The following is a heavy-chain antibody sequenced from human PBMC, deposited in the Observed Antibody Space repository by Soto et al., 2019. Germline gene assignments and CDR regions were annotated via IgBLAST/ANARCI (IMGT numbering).Heavy chain of an antibody. V-gene: IGHV1-18*01. CDR3: ARSPRNSGYDLMRSYYYYYGMDV. CDR1: GYTFTSYG. J-gene: IGHJ6*02. D-gene: IGHD5-12*01. CDR2: ISAYNGNT. Sequence: ASVKVSCKASGYTFTSYGISWVRQAPGQGLEWMGWISAYNGNTNYAQKLQGRVTMTTDTSTSTAHMELRSLRSDDTAVYYCARSPRNSGYDLMRSYYYYYGMDVWGQGTTVTVSS.